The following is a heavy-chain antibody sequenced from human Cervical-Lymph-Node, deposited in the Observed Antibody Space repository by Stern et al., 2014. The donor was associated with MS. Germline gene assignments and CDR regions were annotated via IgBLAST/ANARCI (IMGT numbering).Heavy chain of an antibody. CDR3: ARRHGSAYDS. D-gene: IGHD3-10*01. V-gene: IGHV3-21*01. J-gene: IGHJ5*01. CDR1: GFTFSSYT. Sequence: VQLVESGGGLVKPGGSLRLSCAASGFTFSSYTLTWVRQAPGKGLEWVSSIRSSSSSIDYADSVKGRFTISRDNANNSLYLQMSRLRAEDTAVYYCARRHGSAYDSWGKGTLVTVSS. CDR2: IRSSSSSI.